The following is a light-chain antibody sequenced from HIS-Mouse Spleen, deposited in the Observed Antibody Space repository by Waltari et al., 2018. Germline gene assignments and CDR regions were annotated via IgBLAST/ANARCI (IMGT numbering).Light chain of an antibody. CDR3: CSYAGSSTWV. CDR2: EGS. J-gene: IGLJ3*02. V-gene: IGLV2-23*01. Sequence: QSALTQPASVSGSPGQSITLSCPGTRSDVGSYTLVPWYHQHPGKAPKLMIYEGSKRPSGVSNRFSGSKSGNTASLTISGLQAEDEADYYCCSYAGSSTWVFGGGTKLTVL. CDR1: RSDVGSYTL.